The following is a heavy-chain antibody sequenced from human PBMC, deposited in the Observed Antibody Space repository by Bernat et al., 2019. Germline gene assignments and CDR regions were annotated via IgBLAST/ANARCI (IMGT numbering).Heavy chain of an antibody. Sequence: QVQLQESGPGLVKPSGTLSLTCAVSGGSISSSNWWSWVRQPPGKGLEWIGEIYHSGSTNYNPSLKSRVTISVDKSKNQFSLKLSSVTAADTAVYYCARVTGVQGSSWYVGFYWFDPWGQGTLVTVSS. CDR1: GGSISSSNW. CDR2: IYHSGST. CDR3: ARVTGVQGSSWYVGFYWFDP. V-gene: IGHV4-4*02. D-gene: IGHD6-13*01. J-gene: IGHJ5*02.